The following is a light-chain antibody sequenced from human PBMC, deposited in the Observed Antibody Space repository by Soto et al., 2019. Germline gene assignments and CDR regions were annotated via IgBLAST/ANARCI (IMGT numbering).Light chain of an antibody. CDR2: GAS. J-gene: IGKJ2*01. CDR3: QQYNDWYT. Sequence: EIVMTQSPATLSVSPGERATLSCRASQSVSSNLAWYQQKPGQAPRLLIYGASTRATGIPVRFRGSGSGTEFTLTISSLKSEDFAVYYCQQYNDWYTFGQGTKLQIK. CDR1: QSVSSN. V-gene: IGKV3-15*01.